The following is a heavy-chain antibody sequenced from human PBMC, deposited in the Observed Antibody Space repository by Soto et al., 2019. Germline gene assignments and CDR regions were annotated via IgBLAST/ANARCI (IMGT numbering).Heavy chain of an antibody. J-gene: IGHJ3*02. D-gene: IGHD5-12*01. CDR1: GGSISSGDYY. V-gene: IGHV4-30-4*01. CDR3: ARFARYSGYDRLAFDI. CDR2: IYYSGST. Sequence: QVQLQESGPGLVKPSQTLSLTCTVSGGSISSGDYYWSWIRQPPGKGLEWIGYIYYSGSTYYNPSLKSRVTISVDTSKNQFSLKLSSVTAADTAVYYCARFARYSGYDRLAFDIWGQGTMVTVSS.